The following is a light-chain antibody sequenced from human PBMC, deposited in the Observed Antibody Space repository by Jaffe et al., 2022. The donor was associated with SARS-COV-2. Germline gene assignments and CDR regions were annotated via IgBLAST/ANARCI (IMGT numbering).Light chain of an antibody. Sequence: QSVLTQPPSVSAAPGQKVTISCSGSSSNVGKNYVSWYQQFPGAAPKVLIFENNKRPSGVPDRFSGSKSGTSAALGITGLQTGDEADYYCATWDTPLDAVVFGGGTKLTVL. CDR3: ATWDTPLDAVV. J-gene: IGLJ2*01. CDR1: SSNVGKNY. CDR2: ENN. V-gene: IGLV1-51*02.